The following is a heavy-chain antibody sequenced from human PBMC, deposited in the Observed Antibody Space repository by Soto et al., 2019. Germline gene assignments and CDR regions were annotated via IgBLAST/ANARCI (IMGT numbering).Heavy chain of an antibody. CDR2: IIPIFHAP. J-gene: IGHJ6*02. D-gene: IGHD2-21*02. CDR3: AVFRQKTAVVTLKPLYFHYGLDV. CDR1: GGTFSTHP. Sequence: QVQLVQSGSEMKKPGSSVKVSCEASGGTFSTHPFSWVRQAPGQGLEWMGGIIPIFHAPDYAQKFQGRATISADESTSTVFMELSSMTPEDTAVYYCAVFRQKTAVVTLKPLYFHYGLDVWGQGTTVTVSS. V-gene: IGHV1-69*01.